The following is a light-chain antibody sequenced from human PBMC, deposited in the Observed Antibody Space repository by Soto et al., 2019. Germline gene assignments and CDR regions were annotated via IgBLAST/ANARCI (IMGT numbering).Light chain of an antibody. Sequence: QSALTQPASVSVSPGQSITISCTGTSSDIGTYNYVSWYQQEPGKAPKLLIYDVSDRPSGISNRFSGSKSGNTASLTISGLQAEDEATYYCSSYTSNTPVVFGGGTKVTVL. J-gene: IGLJ2*01. CDR2: DVS. V-gene: IGLV2-14*01. CDR1: SSDIGTYNY. CDR3: SSYTSNTPVV.